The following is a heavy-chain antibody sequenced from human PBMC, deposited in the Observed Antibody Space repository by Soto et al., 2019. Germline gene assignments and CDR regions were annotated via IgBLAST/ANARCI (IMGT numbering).Heavy chain of an antibody. CDR3: ARDSGYSYGPLDY. Sequence: GGSLRLSCAASGFTFSSYSMNWVRQAPGKGLEWVSYISSGSSTIYYADSVKGRFTISRDNAKNPLYLQMNSLRAEDTAVHYCARDSGYSYGPLDYWGQGTLVTVSS. J-gene: IGHJ4*02. CDR1: GFTFSSYS. V-gene: IGHV3-48*01. CDR2: ISSGSSTI. D-gene: IGHD5-18*01.